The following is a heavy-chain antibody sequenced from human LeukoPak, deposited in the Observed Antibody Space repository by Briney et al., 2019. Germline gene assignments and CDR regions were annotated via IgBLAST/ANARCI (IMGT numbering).Heavy chain of an antibody. V-gene: IGHV3-23*01. CDR2: ISGSADNT. Sequence: GGSLRLSCVASGFTFSDYAMSWVRQAPGNGLEWVSAISGSADNTYYADSVKGRFAISRDNSKNTLYLQLSTLRADDTAVYYCAKRTPYTGSSQSFDYWGQGTLVTVSS. J-gene: IGHJ4*02. CDR1: GFTFSDYA. D-gene: IGHD1-26*01. CDR3: AKRTPYTGSSQSFDY.